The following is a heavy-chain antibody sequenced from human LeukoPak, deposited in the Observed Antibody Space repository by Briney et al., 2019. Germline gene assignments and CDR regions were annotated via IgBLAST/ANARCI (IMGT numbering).Heavy chain of an antibody. J-gene: IGHJ4*02. Sequence: PGRSLRLSCAASGFTFSSYAMHWVRQAPGKGLEWVAVMSYDGSNKYYADSVKGRFTISRDNSKNTLYLQMNSLRAEDMAVYYCARLDYYDSSNFDYWGQGTLVTVSS. CDR2: MSYDGSNK. V-gene: IGHV3-30-3*01. D-gene: IGHD3-22*01. CDR1: GFTFSSYA. CDR3: ARLDYYDSSNFDY.